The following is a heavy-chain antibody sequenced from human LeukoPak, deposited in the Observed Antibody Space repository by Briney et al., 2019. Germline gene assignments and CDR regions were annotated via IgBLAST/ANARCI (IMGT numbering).Heavy chain of an antibody. CDR3: ARFAGYSSSWPLDY. D-gene: IGHD6-13*01. J-gene: IGHJ4*02. CDR2: IWYDGSNK. Sequence: GMSLRLSCAASGFTFSTYGMHWVRQAPGKGLEWVAVIWYDGSNKYYADSVKGRFTISRDNSKNTLYLQMNSLRAEDTAVYYCARFAGYSSSWPLDYWGQGTLVTVSS. CDR1: GFTFSTYG. V-gene: IGHV3-33*01.